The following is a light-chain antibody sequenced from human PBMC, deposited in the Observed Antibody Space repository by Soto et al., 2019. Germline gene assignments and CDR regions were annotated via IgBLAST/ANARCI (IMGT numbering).Light chain of an antibody. CDR1: QTISTY. CDR3: QQSHGIPYT. Sequence: DIQMTQSPSSLSASVGDRVTITCRASQTISTYLNWYQQKPGKAPKLLIYAASSLQSGVPSRFSGSGSGTDFTLTISSLPPEDFAIYYCQQSHGIPYTFGQGTKLEIK. V-gene: IGKV1-39*01. CDR2: AAS. J-gene: IGKJ2*01.